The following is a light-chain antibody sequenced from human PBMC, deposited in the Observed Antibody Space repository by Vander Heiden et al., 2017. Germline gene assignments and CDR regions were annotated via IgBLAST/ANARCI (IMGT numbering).Light chain of an antibody. CDR3: QQSYNDHA. V-gene: IGKV1-39*01. Sequence: DIQMTQSPSSLSASVGDRVTITCRASHSISTSLNWYQQKPGKAPNLLIFAASTLQSGVPSRFSGSGSGTDFTLTINRLQREDFATYYWQQSYNDHAFGQGTKMEIK. CDR2: AAS. J-gene: IGKJ2*01. CDR1: HSISTS.